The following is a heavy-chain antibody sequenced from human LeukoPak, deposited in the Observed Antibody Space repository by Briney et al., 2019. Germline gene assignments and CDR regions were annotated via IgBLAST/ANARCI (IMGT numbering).Heavy chain of an antibody. D-gene: IGHD1/OR15-1a*01. Sequence: GGSLRLSCAASGFTFSSYWMSWVRQAPGNGLEWVADINLDGSEKYYVDSVKGRFTISRDNAKNSLNLHMNSLRAEDTAVYYCAREGTRGLFDSWGQGTLVTVSS. CDR1: GFTFSSYW. J-gene: IGHJ4*02. V-gene: IGHV3-7*01. CDR2: INLDGSEK. CDR3: AREGTRGLFDS.